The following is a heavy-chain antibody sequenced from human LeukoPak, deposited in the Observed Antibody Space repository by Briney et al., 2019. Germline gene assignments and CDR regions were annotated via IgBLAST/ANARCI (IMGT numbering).Heavy chain of an antibody. D-gene: IGHD3-22*01. Sequence: ASVKVSCKASGYTFTSYYMHWVRQAPGQGLEWMGIINPSGGSTSYAQKFQGRVTMTRDTSTSTVYMELSSLRSEDTAVYYCARVMFGYDSSGYSSKMFDYWGQGTLVTVSS. CDR3: ARVMFGYDSSGYSSKMFDY. CDR2: INPSGGST. CDR1: GYTFTSYY. J-gene: IGHJ4*02. V-gene: IGHV1-46*01.